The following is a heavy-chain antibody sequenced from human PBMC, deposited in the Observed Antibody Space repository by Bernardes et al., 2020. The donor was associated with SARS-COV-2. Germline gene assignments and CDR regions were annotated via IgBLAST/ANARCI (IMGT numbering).Heavy chain of an antibody. D-gene: IGHD1-26*01. J-gene: IGHJ4*02. CDR1: GFTFSSYS. Sequence: GWSLRLSCAASGFTFSSYSINWVRQAPGKGLEWVSSSSSSSDNIYYSDSVKGRFTMSRDNAKKSLFLQMNSLRAEDTAVYYCARGGATTYYLDYWGPGTLVTVSS. CDR2: SSSSSDNI. CDR3: ARGGATTYYLDY. V-gene: IGHV3-21*01.